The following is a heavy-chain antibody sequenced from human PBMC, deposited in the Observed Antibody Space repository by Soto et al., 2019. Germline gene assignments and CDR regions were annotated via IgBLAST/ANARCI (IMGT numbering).Heavy chain of an antibody. CDR3: ARLAYCGGDCYPVDAFDI. D-gene: IGHD2-21*02. CDR2: IYYSGST. CDR1: GGSISSGDYY. V-gene: IGHV4-30-4*01. Sequence: QVQLQESGPGLVKPSQTLSLTCTVSGGSISSGDYYWSWIRQPPGKGLEWIGYIYYSGSTYYNPSLKSRVTISVDTSKNQFSLKLSSVTAADTAVYYCARLAYCGGDCYPVDAFDIWGQGTMVTVSS. J-gene: IGHJ3*02.